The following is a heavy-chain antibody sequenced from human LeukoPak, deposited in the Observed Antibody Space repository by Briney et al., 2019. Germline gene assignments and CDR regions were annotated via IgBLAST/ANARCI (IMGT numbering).Heavy chain of an antibody. D-gene: IGHD5-24*01. CDR3: ARGRDGYNFHAFDI. J-gene: IGHJ3*02. Sequence: GGSLRLSCAASGFTFSSYWMHWVRQAPGKGLVWVSRINSDGSSTSYADSVKGRFTISRDNAKNTLYLQMNSLRAEDTAVYYCARGRDGYNFHAFDIWGQGTMVTVSS. CDR1: GFTFSSYW. CDR2: INSDGSST. V-gene: IGHV3-74*01.